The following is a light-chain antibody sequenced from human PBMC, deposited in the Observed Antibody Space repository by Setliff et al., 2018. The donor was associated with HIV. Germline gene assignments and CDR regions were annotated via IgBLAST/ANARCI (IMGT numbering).Light chain of an antibody. Sequence: QSALTQPASVSGSPGQSITLSCTGTSSDVGGYNYVSWYQQHPDKAPKLMIYDVKHRPSGVSDRFSGSKSGNTASLTISGLQAEDEADYYCCSYAGSGPVFGAGTKATVL. J-gene: IGLJ1*01. CDR1: SSDVGGYNY. CDR3: CSYAGSGPV. CDR2: DVK. V-gene: IGLV2-23*02.